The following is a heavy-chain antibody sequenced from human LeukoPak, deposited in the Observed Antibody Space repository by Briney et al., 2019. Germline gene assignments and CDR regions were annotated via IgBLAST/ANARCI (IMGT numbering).Heavy chain of an antibody. D-gene: IGHD5-18*01. J-gene: IGHJ4*02. CDR1: GFTFSSYW. CDR3: AKKVGAAMYYFDY. Sequence: PGGSLRLSCAASGFTFSSYWMSWVRQAPGKGLEWVANIKQDGSEKYYVDSVKGRFTISRDNSKNTLYLQMNSLRAEDTAVYYCAKKVGAAMYYFDYWGQGTLVTVSS. CDR2: IKQDGSEK. V-gene: IGHV3-7*03.